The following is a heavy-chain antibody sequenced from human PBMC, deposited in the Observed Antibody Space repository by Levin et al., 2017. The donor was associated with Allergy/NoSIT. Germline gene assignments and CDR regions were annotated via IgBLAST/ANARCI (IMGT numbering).Heavy chain of an antibody. D-gene: IGHD6-13*01. CDR3: ARATAGYSSSWAAGTDV. CDR2: ISYDGNNK. J-gene: IGHJ6*02. V-gene: IGHV3-30-3*01. Sequence: GGSLRLSCAASGFTFSSYAMHWVRQAPGKGLEWVAVISYDGNNKYYADSVKGRFTISRDNSKNTLYLQMNSLRAEDTAVYYCARATAGYSSSWAAGTDVWGQGTTVTVSS. CDR1: GFTFSSYA.